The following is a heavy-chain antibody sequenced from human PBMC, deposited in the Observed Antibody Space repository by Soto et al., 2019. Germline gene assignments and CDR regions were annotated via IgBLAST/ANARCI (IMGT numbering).Heavy chain of an antibody. Sequence: SETLSLTCAVYGGSFSGYYWSWIRQPPGKGLEWIGEINHSGSTNYNPSLKSRVTISVDTSKNQFSLKLSSVTAADTAVYYCARERGNYLGYYYYMDVWGKGTTVTVSS. CDR1: GGSFSGYY. CDR3: ARERGNYLGYYYYMDV. V-gene: IGHV4-34*01. D-gene: IGHD4-4*01. J-gene: IGHJ6*03. CDR2: INHSGST.